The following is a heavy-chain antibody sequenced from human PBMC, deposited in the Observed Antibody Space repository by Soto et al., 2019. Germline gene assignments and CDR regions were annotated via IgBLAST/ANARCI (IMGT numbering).Heavy chain of an antibody. CDR2: INAANGDT. J-gene: IGHJ6*02. CDR1: EYPFTTFL. V-gene: IGHV1-3*01. Sequence: ASVKVSCKASEYPFTTFLMHWVRQAPGQRFEWMGWINAANGDTKYSQNFQGRVTISRDTSASTAYMELSSLRSEDTAVYYCARGFIGAYYYYYGLDVWGRGTTVTVSS. CDR3: ARGFIGAYYYYYGLDV. D-gene: IGHD1-26*01.